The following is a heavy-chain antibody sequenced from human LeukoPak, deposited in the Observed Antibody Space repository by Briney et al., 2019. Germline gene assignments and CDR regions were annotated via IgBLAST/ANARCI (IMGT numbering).Heavy chain of an antibody. Sequence: SETLSLTCTVSGGSISSYYWSWIRQPPGKGLEWIGYIYYSGSTNYNPSLESRVTISVDTSKNQFSLKLSSVTAADTAVYYCARSPGSGSYRSQYYFDYWDREPWSPSPQ. CDR2: IYYSGST. V-gene: IGHV4-59*01. D-gene: IGHD3-10*01. J-gene: IGHJ4*02. CDR3: ARSPGSGSYRSQYYFDY. CDR1: GGSISSYY.